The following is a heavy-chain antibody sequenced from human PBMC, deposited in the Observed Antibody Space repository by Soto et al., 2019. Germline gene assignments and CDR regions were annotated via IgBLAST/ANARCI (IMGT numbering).Heavy chain of an antibody. V-gene: IGHV1-46*01. Sequence: GASVKVSCKASGYTFTSYYMHCVRQAPGQGLEWMGIINPSGGSTSYAQKFQGRVTMTRDTSTSTVYMELSSLRSEDTAVYYCARDQVVVVLAATSTFAPWGQGTLVTVSS. CDR1: GYTFTSYY. CDR3: ARDQVVVVLAATSTFAP. D-gene: IGHD2-15*01. J-gene: IGHJ5*02. CDR2: INPSGGST.